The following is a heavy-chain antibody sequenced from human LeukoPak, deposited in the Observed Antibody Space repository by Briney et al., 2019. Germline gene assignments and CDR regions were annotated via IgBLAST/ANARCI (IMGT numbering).Heavy chain of an antibody. V-gene: IGHV4-59*01. D-gene: IGHD5-24*01. CDR2: INYSGTT. Sequence: SETLSLTCSVSGPTIGSFYWSWIRQPPGRGLEWVGSINYSGTTNYNPSLKSRVTMSIDTSKNQVSLKLNSVTAADTAVYYCARDPIHRDDYNAEWGQGVLVSVSS. CDR3: ARDPIHRDDYNAE. J-gene: IGHJ4*02. CDR1: GPTIGSFY.